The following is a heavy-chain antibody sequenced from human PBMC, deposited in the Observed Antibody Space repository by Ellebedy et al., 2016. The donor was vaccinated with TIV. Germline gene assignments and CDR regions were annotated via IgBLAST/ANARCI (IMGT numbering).Heavy chain of an antibody. CDR2: ISTLSGYT. CDR3: ARAVRDGYNGAHFDY. V-gene: IGHV3-11*06. CDR1: GFNFSDYF. J-gene: IGHJ4*02. D-gene: IGHD5-24*01. Sequence: GESLKISCAASGFNFSDYFMSWVRQAPGKGLERVSFISTLSGYTHYRDSVKGRFTIFRDNAETSLYLQMSSLRAEDTAIYYCARAVRDGYNGAHFDYWGQGTLVSVSS.